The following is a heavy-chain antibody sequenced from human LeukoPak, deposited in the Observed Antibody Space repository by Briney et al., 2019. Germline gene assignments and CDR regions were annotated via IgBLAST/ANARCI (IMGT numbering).Heavy chain of an antibody. CDR2: IYYSGST. J-gene: IGHJ6*03. V-gene: IGHV4-39*01. D-gene: IGHD6-19*01. Sequence: PSETLSLTCAVYGGSFSGYYWGWIRQPPGKGLEWIGSIYYSGSTYYNPSLKSRVTISVDTSKDQFSLELNSVTAADTAVYYCARHHLAVAGTHYYMDVWGKGTTVTISS. CDR1: GGSFSGYY. CDR3: ARHHLAVAGTHYYMDV.